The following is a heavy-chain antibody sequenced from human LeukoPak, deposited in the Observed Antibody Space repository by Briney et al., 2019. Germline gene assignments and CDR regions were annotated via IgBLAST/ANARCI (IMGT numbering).Heavy chain of an antibody. Sequence: SETLSLTCTVSGGSISGYYWSWIRQPAGKGLEWIGRIYTSGSTNYNPSPKSRVTMSVDTSKNQFSLKLSSVTAADTAVYYCARDYCSGGSCQNPYDAFDIWGQGTMVTVSS. CDR1: GGSISGYY. V-gene: IGHV4-4*07. D-gene: IGHD2-15*01. CDR3: ARDYCSGGSCQNPYDAFDI. CDR2: IYTSGST. J-gene: IGHJ3*02.